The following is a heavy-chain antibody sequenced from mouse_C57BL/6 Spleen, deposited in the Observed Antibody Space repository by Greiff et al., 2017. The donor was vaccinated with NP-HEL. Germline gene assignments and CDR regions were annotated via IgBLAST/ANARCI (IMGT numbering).Heavy chain of an antibody. D-gene: IGHD1-1*01. Sequence: VQLQQSGAELVRPGTSVKVSCKASGYAFTNYLIEWVQQRPGQGLEWIGVINPGSGGTNYNEKFKGKATLTADKSSSTAYMQLSSLTSEDSAVSFCARALDYGSPYYAMDYWGQGTSVTASS. CDR3: ARALDYGSPYYAMDY. CDR2: INPGSGGT. V-gene: IGHV1-54*01. J-gene: IGHJ4*01. CDR1: GYAFTNYL.